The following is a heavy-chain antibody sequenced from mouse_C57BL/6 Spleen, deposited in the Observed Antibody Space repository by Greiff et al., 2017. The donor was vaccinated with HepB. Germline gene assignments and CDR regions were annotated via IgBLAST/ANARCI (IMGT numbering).Heavy chain of an antibody. Sequence: QVQLQQSGPELVKPGASVKISCKASGSAFSSSWMNWVKQRPGKGLEWIGRIYPGDGDTNYNGKVKGKATLTADKSSSTAYMQLSSLTSEDSAVYFCAREEDGYYGYWGQGTTLTVSS. J-gene: IGHJ2*01. CDR2: IYPGDGDT. V-gene: IGHV1-82*01. CDR1: GSAFSSSW. CDR3: AREEDGYYGY. D-gene: IGHD2-3*01.